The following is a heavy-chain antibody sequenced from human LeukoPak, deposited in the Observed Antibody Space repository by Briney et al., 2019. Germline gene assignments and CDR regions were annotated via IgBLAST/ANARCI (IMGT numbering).Heavy chain of an antibody. CDR2: IYYSGST. CDR1: GGSISSGGYY. CDR3: ARDRAEYCSGGSCYSDYYYYGMDV. D-gene: IGHD2-15*01. V-gene: IGHV4-61*08. J-gene: IGHJ6*02. Sequence: SETLSLTCTVSGGSISSGGYYWSWIRQHPGKGLEWIGYIYYSGSTNYNPSLKSRVTISVDTSKNQFSLKLSFVTAADTAVYYCARDRAEYCSGGSCYSDYYYYGMDVWGQGTMVTVSS.